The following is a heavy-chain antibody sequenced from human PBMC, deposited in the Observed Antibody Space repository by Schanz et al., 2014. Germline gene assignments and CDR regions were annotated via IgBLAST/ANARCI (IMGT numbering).Heavy chain of an antibody. CDR3: ARENTAVAGMPRVMDV. V-gene: IGHV1-18*01. Sequence: QVQLVQSGGEVKTPGASVKVSCKASGYTFTRSGISWVRQAPGQGLEWMGWIGGSDGNTNFAEKFQGRVTMTTDNSTSTLYLELRSLTSADSAVYYCARENTAVAGMPRVMDVWGQGTTVTVTS. CDR2: IGGSDGNT. D-gene: IGHD6-19*01. J-gene: IGHJ6*02. CDR1: GYTFTRSG.